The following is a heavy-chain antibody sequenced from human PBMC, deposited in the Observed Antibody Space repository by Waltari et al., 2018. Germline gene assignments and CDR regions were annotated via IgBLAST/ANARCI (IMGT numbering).Heavy chain of an antibody. CDR1: GFSFSSFE. CDR3: AREGSDWSLDV. D-gene: IGHD6-19*01. J-gene: IGHJ3*01. CDR2: ISSTEKTI. Sequence: VEVVESGGGLVQPGGSLRLSCVTSGFSFSSFEMNWVRQAPGKGLEWVSFISSTEKTIYYADSVRGRFTSSRDNAKNSMYLQMNSLRVEDTALYYCAREGSDWSLDVWGQGTSVTVSS. V-gene: IGHV3-48*03.